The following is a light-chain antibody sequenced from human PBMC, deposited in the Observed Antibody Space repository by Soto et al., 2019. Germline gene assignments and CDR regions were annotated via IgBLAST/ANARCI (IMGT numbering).Light chain of an antibody. CDR3: QQYESSPQA. J-gene: IGKJ3*01. V-gene: IGKV3-20*01. Sequence: EIVMTQSPATLSVSPGERATLSCRACQSVSSSYLAWYQQKPGQAPRLLIYGASSRATGIPDRFSGSGSGTDFTLTISRLEPEDFAVYYCQQYESSPQAFGPGTKVDI. CDR1: QSVSSSY. CDR2: GAS.